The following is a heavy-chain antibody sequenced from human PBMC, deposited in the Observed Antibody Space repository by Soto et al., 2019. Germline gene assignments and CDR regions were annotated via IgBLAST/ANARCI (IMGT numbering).Heavy chain of an antibody. CDR1: GYSFSNHW. D-gene: IGHD6-13*01. J-gene: IGHJ6*02. V-gene: IGHV5-51*01. Sequence: PGESLKISCEGVGYSFSNHWIAWVRQMPEKGLEWMGTIYPGDSDMRYSPSFRGQVTISADKSISTAYLQWSSLKASDTAMYYCARPLYSSSWFYGMDVWGQGTTVTVSS. CDR3: ARPLYSSSWFYGMDV. CDR2: IYPGDSDM.